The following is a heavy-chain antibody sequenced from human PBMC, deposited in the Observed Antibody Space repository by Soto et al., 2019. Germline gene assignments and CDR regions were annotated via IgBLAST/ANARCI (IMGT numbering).Heavy chain of an antibody. CDR3: ARDVVSVVGATSYYRFDS. J-gene: IGHJ4*02. CDR1: GGTFSSYT. Sequence: QVQLVQSGAEVKKPGSSVKVSCKASGGTFSSYTISWVRQAPGQGLEWMGRIIPTLGIANYAQKFQGRVTITADKSPGKAYMELSSLRAEGLAGYYCARDVVSVVGATSYYRFDSWGQGPLVTVSS. V-gene: IGHV1-69*08. CDR2: IIPTLGIA. D-gene: IGHD1-26*01.